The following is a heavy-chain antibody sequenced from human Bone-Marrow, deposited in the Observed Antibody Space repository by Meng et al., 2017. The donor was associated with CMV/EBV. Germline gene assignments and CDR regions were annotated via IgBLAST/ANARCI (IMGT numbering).Heavy chain of an antibody. D-gene: IGHD2-2*01. CDR1: GYTFTSYY. J-gene: IGHJ4*02. V-gene: IGHV1-46*01. CDR3: ARDLGYCSSTSCPGDFDY. CDR2: INPSAGST. Sequence: ASVKVSCNASGYTFTSYYMHWVRQAPGQGLEWRGIINPSAGSTSYAQKFQGRVTMTRDTSTSTVYMELSSLRSEDTAVYYCARDLGYCSSTSCPGDFDYWGQGTLVTVSS.